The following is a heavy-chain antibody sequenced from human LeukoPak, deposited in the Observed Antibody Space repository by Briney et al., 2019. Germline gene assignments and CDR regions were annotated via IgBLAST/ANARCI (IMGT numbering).Heavy chain of an antibody. CDR3: ARGDYYDSSGS. D-gene: IGHD3-22*01. V-gene: IGHV4-34*01. CDR2: INHSGST. Sequence: PSETLSLTCAVYGGSFSGYYWSWIRQPPGKGLEWIGEINHSGSTNYNPSLKSRVTISVDTSKNQFSLKLSSVTAADTAVYYCARGDYYDSSGSWGQGTLVTVSS. CDR1: GGSFSGYY. J-gene: IGHJ4*02.